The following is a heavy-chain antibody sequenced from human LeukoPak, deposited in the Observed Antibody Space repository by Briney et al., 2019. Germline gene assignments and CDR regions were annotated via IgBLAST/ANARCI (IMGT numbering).Heavy chain of an antibody. V-gene: IGHV4-30-2*01. Sequence: SETLSLTCAVSGGSISSGGYSWSWIRQPPGKGLEWIGYIYHSGSTYYNPSLKSRVTISVDRSKNQFSLKLSSVTAADTAVYYCAGTIWELLYYFDYWGQGTLVTVSS. CDR2: IYHSGST. CDR1: GGSISSGGYS. J-gene: IGHJ4*02. D-gene: IGHD2-15*01. CDR3: AGTIWELLYYFDY.